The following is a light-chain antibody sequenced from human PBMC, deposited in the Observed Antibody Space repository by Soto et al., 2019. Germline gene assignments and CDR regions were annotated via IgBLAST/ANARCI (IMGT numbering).Light chain of an antibody. CDR3: QLYGSSPPLT. CDR2: GAS. J-gene: IGKJ4*01. V-gene: IGKV3-20*01. CDR1: QSVSSS. Sequence: EIVLTQSPGTLSLSPGERATLSCRASQSVSSSLAWYQQKPGQAPRLLIHGASSRATGIPDRFSGSGSGTDFTLTISRLEPEDFAVYYCQLYGSSPPLTFGGGTKVELK.